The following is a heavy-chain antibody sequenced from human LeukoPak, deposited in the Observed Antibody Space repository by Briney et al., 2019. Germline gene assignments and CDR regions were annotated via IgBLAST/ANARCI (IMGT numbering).Heavy chain of an antibody. CDR1: GFTFSTFA. V-gene: IGHV3-23*01. Sequence: GGSLRLSCAASGFTFSTFAMSWVRQAPGKGLEWVSSISGGGGSTYYADSVKGRFTISRDDAKNSLYLRMNSLRAEDTAIYFCAREPTVTTSGYWGQGTLVTVSS. D-gene: IGHD4-17*01. CDR3: AREPTVTTSGY. J-gene: IGHJ4*02. CDR2: ISGGGGST.